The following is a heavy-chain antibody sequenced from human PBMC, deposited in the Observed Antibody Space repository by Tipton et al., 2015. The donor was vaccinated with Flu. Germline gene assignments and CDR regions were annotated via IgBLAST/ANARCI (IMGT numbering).Heavy chain of an antibody. CDR1: GFTFSTYW. CDR3: ARTRGGYCTSSSCYADDFDY. D-gene: IGHD2-2*01. Sequence: SLRLSCAASGFTFSTYWMGWVRQAPGKGLEWVANINQGGSEKYYVDSVKGRFTISRDNAKNSLHLQMNSLRAEDTAVYYCARTRGGYCTSSSCYADDFDYWGQGTLVTVSS. CDR2: INQGGSEK. J-gene: IGHJ4*02. V-gene: IGHV3-7*01.